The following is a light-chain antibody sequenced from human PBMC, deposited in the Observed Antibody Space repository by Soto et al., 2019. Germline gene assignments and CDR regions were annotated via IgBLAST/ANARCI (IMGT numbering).Light chain of an antibody. J-gene: IGLJ3*02. CDR3: TSYVGSNIWV. Sequence: QSVLTQPASVSGSPGQSITISCTGTSSDVGGYNYVSWYQQHPGKAPKLMIYEVSKRPSGVPDRFSGSKSGNTASLTVSGLEAEDEADYYCTSYVGSNIWVFGGGTKLTVL. CDR2: EVS. CDR1: SSDVGGYNY. V-gene: IGLV2-8*01.